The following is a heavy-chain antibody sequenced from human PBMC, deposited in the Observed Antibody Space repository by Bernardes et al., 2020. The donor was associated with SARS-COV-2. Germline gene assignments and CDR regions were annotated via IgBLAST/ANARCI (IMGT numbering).Heavy chain of an antibody. CDR3: ARGVLAAAGYFDY. Sequence: GGSLRLSCAASGFTFSSYWMSWVRQAPGKGLEWVANIKQDGSEKYYVDSVKGRFTISRDNAKNSLYLQMNSLRAEDTAVYYCARGVLAAAGYFDYWGQGTLVTVSS. D-gene: IGHD6-13*01. V-gene: IGHV3-7*01. CDR2: IKQDGSEK. CDR1: GFTFSSYW. J-gene: IGHJ4*02.